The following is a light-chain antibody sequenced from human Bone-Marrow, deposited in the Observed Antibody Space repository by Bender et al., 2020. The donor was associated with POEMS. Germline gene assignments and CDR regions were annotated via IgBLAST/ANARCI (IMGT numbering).Light chain of an antibody. V-gene: IGLV2-14*03. CDR1: SSDVGGYNS. CDR3: SSYTVTATLV. J-gene: IGLJ2*01. CDR2: DVY. Sequence: QSALTQPASVSGSPGQSIAISCTGTSSDVGGYNSVSWYQQHPGKAPRLLIYDVYNRPSGVSNRFSGSKSGNTASLTISGLQPEDESDYYCSSYTVTATLVFGGGTKVTVL.